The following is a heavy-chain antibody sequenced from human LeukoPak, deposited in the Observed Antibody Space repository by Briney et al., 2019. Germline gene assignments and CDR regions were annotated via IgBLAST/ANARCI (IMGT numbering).Heavy chain of an antibody. Sequence: PSETLSLTCTVSGGTFSSDYWSWVRQPPGKGLEWIWYIYYIGSTNYNPSLKSRITISVDTSKSHYSLKLSSVTAADTAVYYCARVVGATGSSDYWGQGTLVSVSS. CDR3: ARVVGATGSSDY. V-gene: IGHV4-59*01. J-gene: IGHJ4*02. CDR1: GGTFSSDY. CDR2: IYYIGST. D-gene: IGHD1-26*01.